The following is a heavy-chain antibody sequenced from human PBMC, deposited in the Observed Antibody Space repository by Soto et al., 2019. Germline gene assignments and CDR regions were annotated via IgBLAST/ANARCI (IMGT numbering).Heavy chain of an antibody. J-gene: IGHJ6*02. Sequence: QVQLVQSGAEVKKPGSSVRVSCEASGGTFTSTAVSWVRQAPGQGLEWMGGIIPIFGTAHYAQKFQGRVTITADEPTNTAYMELSSLRSEDTAVYYCATGRVLGYYDSSGSVYYGTVVWGQETRVTVSS. D-gene: IGHD3-22*01. CDR3: ATGRVLGYYDSSGSVYYGTVV. CDR2: IIPIFGTA. CDR1: GGTFTSTA. V-gene: IGHV1-69*01.